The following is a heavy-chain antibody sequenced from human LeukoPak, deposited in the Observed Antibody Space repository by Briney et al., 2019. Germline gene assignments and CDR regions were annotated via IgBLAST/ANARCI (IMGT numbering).Heavy chain of an antibody. Sequence: PPETLSLTCTVSGGSISSGSYYWSWIRQPAGKGLEWIGRIYTSGSTNYNPSLKSRVTISVDTSKNQFSLKLSSVTAADTAVYYCASGHRWTGMYYFDYWGQGTLVTVSS. CDR2: IYTSGST. V-gene: IGHV4-61*02. CDR3: ASGHRWTGMYYFDY. CDR1: GGSISSGSYY. D-gene: IGHD1-14*01. J-gene: IGHJ4*02.